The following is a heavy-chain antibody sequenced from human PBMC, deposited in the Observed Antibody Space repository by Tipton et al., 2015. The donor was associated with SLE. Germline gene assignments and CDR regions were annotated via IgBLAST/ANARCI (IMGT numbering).Heavy chain of an antibody. CDR3: VRDFWSGYGSFDS. V-gene: IGHV4-61*01. Sequence: TLSLTCTVSGGSISSSSYYWSWIRQPPGKGLEWIGYIYYSGSTNYNPSLKSRVTISVDTSKNQFSLKLSSVTAADTAVYYCVRDFWSGYGSFDSWGQGSLVTVSP. CDR1: GGSISSSSYY. CDR2: IYYSGST. J-gene: IGHJ4*02. D-gene: IGHD3-3*01.